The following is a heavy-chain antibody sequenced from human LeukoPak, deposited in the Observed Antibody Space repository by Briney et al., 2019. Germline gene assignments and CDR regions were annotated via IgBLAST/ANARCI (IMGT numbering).Heavy chain of an antibody. CDR1: GGSFSGYY. CDR2: INHSGST. D-gene: IGHD3-22*01. CDR3: ARAMDYYDSSGYYQDY. J-gene: IGHJ4*02. Sequence: PLETLSLTCAVYGGSFSGYYWSWIRQPPGKGLEWIGEINHSGSTNYNPSLKSRVTISVDTSKNQFSLKLSSVTAADTAVYYCARAMDYYDSSGYYQDYWGQGTLVTVSS. V-gene: IGHV4-34*01.